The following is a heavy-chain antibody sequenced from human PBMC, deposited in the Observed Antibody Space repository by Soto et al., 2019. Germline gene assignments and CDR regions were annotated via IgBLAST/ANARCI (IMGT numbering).Heavy chain of an antibody. V-gene: IGHV4-34*01. D-gene: IGHD2-2*01. CDR2: INHSGST. CDR1: GGSFSGYY. J-gene: IGHJ6*02. Sequence: PSETLSLTCAVYGGSFSGYYWSWIRQPPGKGLEWIGEINHSGSTNYNPSLKSRVTISVDTSKNQFSLKLSSVTAADTAVHYCARGGIVVVPAAIGCGMDVWGQGTTVTVSS. CDR3: ARGGIVVVPAAIGCGMDV.